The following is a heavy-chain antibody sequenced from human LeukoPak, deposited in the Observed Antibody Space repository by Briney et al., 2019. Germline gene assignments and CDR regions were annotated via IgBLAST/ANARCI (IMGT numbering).Heavy chain of an antibody. Sequence: GGSLRLSCAASGFTVSSNYMSWVRQAPGKGLELVSVIYSGGSTYYADSVKGRFTISRDNSKNTLYLQMNSLRAEDTAVYYCARDREGYNLGYYYYYGMDVWGQGTTVTVSS. CDR1: GFTVSSNY. D-gene: IGHD5-24*01. CDR2: IYSGGST. J-gene: IGHJ6*02. CDR3: ARDREGYNLGYYYYYGMDV. V-gene: IGHV3-66*01.